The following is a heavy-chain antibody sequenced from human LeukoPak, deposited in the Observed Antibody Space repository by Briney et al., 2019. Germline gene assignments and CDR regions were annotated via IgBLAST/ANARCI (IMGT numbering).Heavy chain of an antibody. J-gene: IGHJ3*02. V-gene: IGHV4-4*07. CDR3: ARATHTSVNTAFD. Sequence: SETLSLTCSVSGASMSNYFWDWIRQSAGKGLEWIGRIYSSGTTDYNPSLKSRVTLSVDMSKNQFSLKLKSVTAADTAVYYCARATHTSVNTAFD. CDR2: IYSSGTT. D-gene: IGHD3-22*01. CDR1: GASMSNYF.